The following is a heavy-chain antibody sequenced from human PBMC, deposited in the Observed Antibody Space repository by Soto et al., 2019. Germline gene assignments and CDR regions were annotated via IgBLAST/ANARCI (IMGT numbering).Heavy chain of an antibody. D-gene: IGHD4-4*01. Sequence: SETLSLTCAVYGGSFSGYYWSWIRQPPGKGLEWIGEINHSGSTNYNPSLKSRVTISVDTSKNQFSLKLSSVTAADTAVYYCARVPRGPTTVTTSYNWFDPWGQGTLVTVSS. CDR2: INHSGST. J-gene: IGHJ5*02. V-gene: IGHV4-34*01. CDR3: ARVPRGPTTVTTSYNWFDP. CDR1: GGSFSGYY.